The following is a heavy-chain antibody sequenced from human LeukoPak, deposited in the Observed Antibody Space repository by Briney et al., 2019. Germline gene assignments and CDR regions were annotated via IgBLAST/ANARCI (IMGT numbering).Heavy chain of an antibody. J-gene: IGHJ4*02. D-gene: IGHD5-24*01. CDR3: ARGDGYNFFDY. CDR2: FYVGGAT. V-gene: IGHV3-53*01. Sequence: PGGSLRLSCAVSGFSVTNNYMSWVRQAPGKGLEWVSVFYVGGATYYAASVKGRFTISRDNSENTLYLQMKSLRAEDTAVYYCARGDGYNFFDYCGQGILVTVSS. CDR1: GFSVTNNY.